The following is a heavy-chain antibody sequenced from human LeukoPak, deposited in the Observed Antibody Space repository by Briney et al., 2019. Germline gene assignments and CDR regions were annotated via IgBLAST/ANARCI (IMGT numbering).Heavy chain of an antibody. CDR2: ISYDGSNK. J-gene: IGHJ4*02. CDR1: GFTFSSYG. D-gene: IGHD3-10*01. CDR3: AKEAYYYGSGSYSPSDYFDY. V-gene: IGHV3-30*18. Sequence: GGSLRLSCAASGFTFSSYGMHWVRQAPGKGLEWVAVISYDGSNKYYADSVKGRFTISRDNSKNTLYLQMNSLRAEDTAVYYCAKEAYYYGSGSYSPSDYFDYWGQGTLVTVSS.